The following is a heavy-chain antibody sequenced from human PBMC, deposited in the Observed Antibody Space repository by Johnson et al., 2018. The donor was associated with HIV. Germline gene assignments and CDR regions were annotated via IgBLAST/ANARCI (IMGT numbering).Heavy chain of an antibody. J-gene: IGHJ3*02. D-gene: IGHD3-22*01. CDR2: IYSGGRT. V-gene: IGHV3-66*01. CDR3: ARDRRYYDSSGYYHDAFDI. CDR1: GLTVNSNY. Sequence: MLLVESGGGVVQPGGSLRLSCAAPGLTVNSNYINWVRQAPGKGLECVSGIYSGGRTYYADSVKGRFTISRDNSKNTLYLQMNSLRAEDTAVYFCARDRRYYDSSGYYHDAFDIWGQGTMVTVSS.